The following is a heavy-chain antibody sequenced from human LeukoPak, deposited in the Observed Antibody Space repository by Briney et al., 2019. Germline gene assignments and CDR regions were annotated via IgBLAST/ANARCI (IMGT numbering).Heavy chain of an antibody. J-gene: IGHJ4*02. CDR2: ISGSGGST. D-gene: IGHD3-22*01. V-gene: IGHV3-23*01. Sequence: GGSLRLSCAASGFTFSSYWMSWVRQAPGKGLEWVSAISGSGGSTYYADSVKGRFTISRDNSKNTLYLQMNSLRAEDTAIYYCAKASAMIVVVSKHFDYWGQGTLVTVSS. CDR1: GFTFSSYW. CDR3: AKASAMIVVVSKHFDY.